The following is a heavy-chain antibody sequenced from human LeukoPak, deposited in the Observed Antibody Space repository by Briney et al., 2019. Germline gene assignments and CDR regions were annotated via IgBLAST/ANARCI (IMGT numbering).Heavy chain of an antibody. CDR1: GGSISSSSYY. CDR2: IYYSGST. D-gene: IGHD6-6*01. V-gene: IGHV4-61*05. J-gene: IGHJ4*02. Sequence: SETLSLTCTVSGGSISSSSYYWGWIRQPPGKGLEWIGYIYYSGSTNYNPSLKSRVTISVDTSKNQFSLKLSSVTAADTAVYYCARVTLHSSSSEFDYWGQGTLVTVSS. CDR3: ARVTLHSSSSEFDY.